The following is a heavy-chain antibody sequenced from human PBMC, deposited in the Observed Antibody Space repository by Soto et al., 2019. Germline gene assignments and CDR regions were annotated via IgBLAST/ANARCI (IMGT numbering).Heavy chain of an antibody. J-gene: IGHJ4*02. D-gene: IGHD3-10*01. CDR2: ISDSGGST. Sequence: GGSLRLSCAASGFTFRSYAMSWVRRAPGKGLEWVSVISDSGGSTYYAGSVKGRFTISRDNSKNTLYLQMNSLRAEDTAVYYCARGGLFSPLDYWGQGTLVTV. CDR3: ARGGLFSPLDY. CDR1: GFTFRSYA. V-gene: IGHV3-23*01.